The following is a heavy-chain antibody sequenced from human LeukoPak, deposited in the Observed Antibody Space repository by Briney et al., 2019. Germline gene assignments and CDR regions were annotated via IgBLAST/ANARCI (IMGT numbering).Heavy chain of an antibody. Sequence: GGSLRLSCSASGFTFSRFAMTWVRQLPGKGLDWVSSISGNGQQTYYADSVKGRFPVSRDNSKNILYLQMDSLRADDSALYYCAKDANYYDSSGYLIPFDYWGQGTLVTVSS. CDR2: ISGNGQQT. CDR3: AKDANYYDSSGYLIPFDY. V-gene: IGHV3-23*01. J-gene: IGHJ4*02. CDR1: GFTFSRFA. D-gene: IGHD3-22*01.